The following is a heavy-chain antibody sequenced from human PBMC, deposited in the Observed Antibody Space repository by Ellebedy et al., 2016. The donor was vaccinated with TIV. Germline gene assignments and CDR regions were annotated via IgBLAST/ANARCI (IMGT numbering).Heavy chain of an antibody. D-gene: IGHD2-2*02. J-gene: IGHJ4*02. CDR1: GGSISSSTYY. Sequence: MPSETLSLTCTVSGGSISSSTYYWGWTRQCPGKGLVGIGRLDYSGTTYYNPSLKNRVTTSVDTSKNQFSLKLISVTAADTAVYYCVREGCTSTSCYKYWGQGTLVTVSS. V-gene: IGHV4-39*07. CDR2: LDYSGTT. CDR3: VREGCTSTSCYKY.